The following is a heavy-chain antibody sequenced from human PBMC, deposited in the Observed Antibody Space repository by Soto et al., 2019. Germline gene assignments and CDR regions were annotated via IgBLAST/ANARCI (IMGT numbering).Heavy chain of an antibody. D-gene: IGHD3-10*01. CDR2: IYYGGTT. J-gene: IGHJ5*02. V-gene: IGHV4-59*08. CDR1: GDSFSPNY. CDR3: ARLGNYYQSLDP. Sequence: SETLSLTCTVSGDSFSPNYWSWLRQFPGKGLEWVGNIYYGGTTSYNPSLKSRVTISLETSKNQFSLRLTSVTAADTAVYYCARLGNYYQSLDPWRPGTLVTVSS.